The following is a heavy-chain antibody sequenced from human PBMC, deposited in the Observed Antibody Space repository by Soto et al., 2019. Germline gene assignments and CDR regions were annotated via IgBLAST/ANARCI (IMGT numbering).Heavy chain of an antibody. CDR3: ARGAVMPDS. CDR2: ISASGGST. CDR1: GFTFDSFA. Sequence: EVQLLESGGGLEQPGGSLRLSCAASGFTFDSFAMTWVRQAPGKGLEWVSAISASGGSTFYADSVKGRFTISRDSSKNTRYLQMNSLRAEDTAVYYCARGAVMPDSWGQGTLVTVSS. D-gene: IGHD3-16*01. V-gene: IGHV3-23*01. J-gene: IGHJ4*02.